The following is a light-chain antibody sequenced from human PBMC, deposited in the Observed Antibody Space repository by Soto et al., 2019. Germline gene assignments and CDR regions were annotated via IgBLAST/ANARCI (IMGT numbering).Light chain of an antibody. V-gene: IGLV2-14*01. J-gene: IGLJ1*01. CDR3: RSYTSVSALHV. CDR2: EVN. CDR1: SSDIGAYDS. Sequence: QSVLTQPASVSGSLGQSITISCSGTSSDIGAYDSVSWYQQHPGRAPKLIIFEVNNWPSGVSSRFSGSKSGNKASLTISGLQAEDEADYYCRSYTSVSALHVFGTGTKVTVL.